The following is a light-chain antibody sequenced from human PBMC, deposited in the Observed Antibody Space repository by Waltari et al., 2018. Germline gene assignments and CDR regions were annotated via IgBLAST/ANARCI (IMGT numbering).Light chain of an antibody. CDR3: KQYYSKRT. V-gene: IGKV4-1*01. J-gene: IGKJ1*01. Sequence: DIVMTQSPDSLAVSLGERATINCKSSQSVLYSSNDKNYLAWYQQKPGQPPKLLIYWASTRQSGVPDRFSGSGSGTDFTLTISSLQAEDVAVYYCKQYYSKRTFGQGTKVEI. CDR1: QSVLYSSNDKNY. CDR2: WAS.